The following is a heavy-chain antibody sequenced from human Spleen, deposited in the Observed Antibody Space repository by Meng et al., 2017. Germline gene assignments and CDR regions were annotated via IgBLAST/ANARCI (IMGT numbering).Heavy chain of an antibody. V-gene: IGHV4-39*01. Sequence: QPQLQESGPGLVKPSVALSLTCIVSGGSISNNNYYWGWVRQPPGRGLEWIGSVYYIGNTYYNPSLKSRVTISVDTSKNQFSLKLSSVTAADTAIYFCARASRTFDNWFDPWGQGTLVTVSS. CDR1: GGSISNNNYY. CDR2: VYYIGNT. CDR3: ARASRTFDNWFDP. J-gene: IGHJ5*02. D-gene: IGHD3-16*01.